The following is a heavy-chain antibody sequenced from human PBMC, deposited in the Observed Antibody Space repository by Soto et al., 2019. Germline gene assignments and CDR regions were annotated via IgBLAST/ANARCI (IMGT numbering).Heavy chain of an antibody. Sequence: SETLSLTCAVYGGSFSGYYWSWIRQPPGKGLEWIGEINHSGSTNYNPSLKSRVTISVDTSKNQFSLKLSSVTAADTAVYYCARGIARNGAFDYWGQGTLVTVSS. J-gene: IGHJ4*02. D-gene: IGHD4-17*01. CDR2: INHSGST. V-gene: IGHV4-34*01. CDR1: GGSFSGYY. CDR3: ARGIARNGAFDY.